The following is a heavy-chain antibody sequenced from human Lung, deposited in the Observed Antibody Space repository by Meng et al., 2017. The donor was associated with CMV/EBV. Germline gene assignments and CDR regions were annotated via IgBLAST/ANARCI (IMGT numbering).Heavy chain of an antibody. D-gene: IGHD2-2*02. Sequence: ASVXVSXKASGYTFTSYDINWVRRATGQGLEWMGWMNPNSGNTGYAQKFQGRVTITRNTSISTAYMELSSLRSEDTAVYYCARATPLGYCSSTSCYTQDAYYGMDVXGQGXTVTASS. CDR2: MNPNSGNT. CDR3: ARATPLGYCSSTSCYTQDAYYGMDV. V-gene: IGHV1-8*03. J-gene: IGHJ6*02. CDR1: GYTFTSYD.